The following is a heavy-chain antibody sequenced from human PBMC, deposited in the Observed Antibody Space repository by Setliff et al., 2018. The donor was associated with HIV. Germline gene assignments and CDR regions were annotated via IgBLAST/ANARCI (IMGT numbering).Heavy chain of an antibody. CDR2: INHSGST. CDR1: GGSFSAYY. V-gene: IGHV4-34*01. J-gene: IGHJ6*03. CDR3: ARGVAAAGALMDV. D-gene: IGHD6-13*01. Sequence: SETLSLTCAVYGGSFSAYYWSWIRQPPGKGLEWIGEINHSGSTNYNPSLKSRVTMSIDTSKNQFSLKLSSVTAADTAVYYCARGVAAAGALMDVWGKGTTVTVSS.